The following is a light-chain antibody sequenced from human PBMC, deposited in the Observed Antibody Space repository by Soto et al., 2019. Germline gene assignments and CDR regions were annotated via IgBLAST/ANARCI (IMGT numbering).Light chain of an antibody. J-gene: IGKJ4*01. CDR3: QQVKTYPRT. CDR2: EES. CDR1: QGVRSY. Sequence: IQLTQSPSSLSASVGYRVTITCRASQGVRSYLAWFQQKPGKPPKLLIYEESTLHSGVPSRFSGRKSGTQFTLTIDSLQPEDFATYYCQQVKTYPRTFGGGTKVDIK. V-gene: IGKV1-9*01.